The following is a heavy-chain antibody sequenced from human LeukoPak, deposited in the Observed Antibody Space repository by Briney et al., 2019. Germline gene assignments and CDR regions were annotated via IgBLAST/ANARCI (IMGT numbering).Heavy chain of an antibody. CDR1: GFTFSSYA. J-gene: IGHJ4*02. Sequence: GGSLRLSCPASGFTFSSYAMHWVRQAPGKGLEWVAVISYDGSNKYYADSVKRRFTISRDNSKNTLYLQMNSLRAEDTAVYYCARDENHYDSSGYYNYWGQGTLVTVSS. CDR3: ARDENHYDSSGYYNY. V-gene: IGHV3-30-3*01. D-gene: IGHD3-22*01. CDR2: ISYDGSNK.